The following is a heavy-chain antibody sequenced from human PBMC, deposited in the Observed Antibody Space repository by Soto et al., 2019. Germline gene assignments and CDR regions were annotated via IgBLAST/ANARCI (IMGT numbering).Heavy chain of an antibody. J-gene: IGHJ3*02. CDR3: ARDTGYDHDAFDI. CDR2: INPTGSMT. Sequence: VQLVQSGAEVKKPGASVKVSCKASGYSFITSYHMHWVRQAPGQGLEWMGIINPTGSMTRYSQKFQGRLTMTRDTSTATDYMELSNLTSEDTAVYFCARDTGYDHDAFDIWGQGTRVTVSS. V-gene: IGHV1-46*01. CDR1: GYSFITSYH. D-gene: IGHD5-12*01.